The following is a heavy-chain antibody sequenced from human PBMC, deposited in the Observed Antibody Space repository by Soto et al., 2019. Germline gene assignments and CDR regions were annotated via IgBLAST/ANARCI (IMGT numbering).Heavy chain of an antibody. J-gene: IGHJ6*02. CDR2: IIPIFGTA. V-gene: IGHV1-69*13. CDR1: GGTYSSYA. CDR3: ASRITMIVVANYYYGMDV. D-gene: IGHD3-22*01. Sequence: SVNVSCKASGGTYSSYAISWVRQAPGQGLEWMGGIIPIFGTANYAQKFQGRVTITADESTSTAYMELSSLRSEDTAVYYCASRITMIVVANYYYGMDVWGQGTTVTVSS.